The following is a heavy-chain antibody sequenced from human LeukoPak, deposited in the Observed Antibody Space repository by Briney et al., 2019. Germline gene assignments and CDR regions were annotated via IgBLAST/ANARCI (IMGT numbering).Heavy chain of an antibody. D-gene: IGHD6-6*01. Sequence: GGSLRLSCAASGFTFSKYGMNWVRQAPGKGLEWVSYISSSSNYIYYADSVKGRFTISRDNAKNSLYLQMNSLRAEDTAVYYCAKVLEQLVPDYWGQGTLVTVSS. CDR2: ISSSSNYI. V-gene: IGHV3-21*01. J-gene: IGHJ4*02. CDR3: AKVLEQLVPDY. CDR1: GFTFSKYG.